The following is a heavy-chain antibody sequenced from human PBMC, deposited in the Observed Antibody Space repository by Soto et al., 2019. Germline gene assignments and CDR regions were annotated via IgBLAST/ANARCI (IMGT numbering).Heavy chain of an antibody. CDR1: GFTFSSHV. CDR3: AKASLGWPYGMDV. Sequence: EVQLLESGGGWVQPGGSLRLSCAASGFTFSSHVMTWVRQAPGKGLEWVSSLSNSDGTAYYADSVKGRFTISRDISKYTLYLQMRSLRVDDTAVYYCAKASLGWPYGMDVWGQGTTVTV. V-gene: IGHV3-23*01. J-gene: IGHJ6*02. CDR2: LSNSDGTA.